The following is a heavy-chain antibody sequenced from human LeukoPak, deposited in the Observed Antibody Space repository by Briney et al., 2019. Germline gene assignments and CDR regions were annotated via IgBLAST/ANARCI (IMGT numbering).Heavy chain of an antibody. D-gene: IGHD4-17*01. V-gene: IGHV3-23*01. CDR3: AKTTTVVTPTYYFDY. J-gene: IGHJ4*02. CDR1: GFPFSSYA. Sequence: GGSLRLSCAASGFPFSSYAMSWVRQAPGQGLEWVSAISGSGGSTYYADSVKGRFTISRDNSKNTLYLQMNSLRAEDTAVYYCAKTTTVVTPTYYFDYWGQGTLVTVSS. CDR2: ISGSGGST.